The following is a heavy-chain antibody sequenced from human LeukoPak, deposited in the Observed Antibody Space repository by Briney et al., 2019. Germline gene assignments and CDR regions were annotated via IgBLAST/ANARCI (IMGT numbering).Heavy chain of an antibody. D-gene: IGHD2-8*01. CDR3: ARGYCTNGVCSLNWFDP. CDR2: INRSGST. Sequence: SETLSLTCAVYGGSFSGYYWSWIRQPPGKGLEWIGGINRSGSTNYNPSPKSRVTISVDTSKNQFSLKLSSVTAADTAVYYCARGYCTNGVCSLNWFDPWGQGTLVTVSS. V-gene: IGHV4-34*01. CDR1: GGSFSGYY. J-gene: IGHJ5*02.